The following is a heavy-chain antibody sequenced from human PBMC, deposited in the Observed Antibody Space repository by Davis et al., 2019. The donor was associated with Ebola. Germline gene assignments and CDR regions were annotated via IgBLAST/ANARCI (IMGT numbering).Heavy chain of an antibody. Sequence: ASVKVSCKASGYTFTSYYMHWVRQAPGQGLEWMGIINPSGGSTSYAQKFQGRVTMTRDTSTSTVYMELSSLRSEDTAVYYCARAGDPIVVVPAAIGYWGQGTLVTVSS. CDR3: ARAGDPIVVVPAAIGY. CDR2: INPSGGST. CDR1: GYTFTSYY. D-gene: IGHD2-2*02. V-gene: IGHV1-46*01. J-gene: IGHJ4*02.